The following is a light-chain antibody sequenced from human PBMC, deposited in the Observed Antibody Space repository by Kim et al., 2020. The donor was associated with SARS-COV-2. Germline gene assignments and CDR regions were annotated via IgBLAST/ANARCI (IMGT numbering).Light chain of an antibody. CDR2: AAS. CDR3: QQSYSTPRT. V-gene: IGKV1-39*01. J-gene: IGKJ1*01. CDR1: QSISSY. Sequence: ASGGDRVTITCRASQSISSYLNWYQQKPGKAPKLLIYAASSLQSGVPSRFSGSGSGTDFTLTISSLQPEDFATYYCQQSYSTPRTFGQGTKVDIK.